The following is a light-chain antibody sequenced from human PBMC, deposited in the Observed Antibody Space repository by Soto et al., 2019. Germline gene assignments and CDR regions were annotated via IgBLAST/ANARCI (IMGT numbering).Light chain of an antibody. V-gene: IGKV1-5*01. CDR1: RSISRS. J-gene: IGKJ1*01. Sequence: IPISRSLSSITTYVGSRVTIACRAGRSISRSFAWYLQKPGKAAKLLIYDASSLESGVLSRFSGSGSGTEFTLTISSLQSDDFATYYCQQYNSYSEAFGQGTKVDI. CDR2: DAS. CDR3: QQYNSYSEA.